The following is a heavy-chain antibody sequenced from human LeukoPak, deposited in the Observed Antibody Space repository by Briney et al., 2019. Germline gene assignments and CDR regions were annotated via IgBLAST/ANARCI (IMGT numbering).Heavy chain of an antibody. CDR2: IRSKAYGGTT. CDR3: TRVLRGIQLWFAIPYFDY. V-gene: IGHV3-49*03. Sequence: GGSLRLSCTASGFTFGDYAMSWFRQAPGKGLEWVGFIRSKAYGGTTEYAASVKGRFTISRDDSKSIAYLQMNSLKTEDTAVYYCTRVLRGIQLWFAIPYFDYWGQGTLVTVSS. J-gene: IGHJ4*02. CDR1: GFTFGDYA. D-gene: IGHD5-18*01.